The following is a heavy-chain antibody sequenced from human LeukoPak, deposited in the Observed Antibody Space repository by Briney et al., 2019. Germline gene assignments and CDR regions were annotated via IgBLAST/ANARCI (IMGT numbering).Heavy chain of an antibody. CDR2: ISAYNGNT. J-gene: IGHJ4*02. CDR1: GYTFTSYG. D-gene: IGHD2-15*01. Sequence: GASVKVSCKASGYTFTSYGISWVRQAPGQGLEWMGWISAYNGNTNYAQKLQGRVTMTTDTSTSTAYMELRSLRSDGTAVYYCARNIVVVVAATRDWGLGYYFDYWGQGTLVTVSS. CDR3: ARNIVVVVAATRDWGLGYYFDY. V-gene: IGHV1-18*01.